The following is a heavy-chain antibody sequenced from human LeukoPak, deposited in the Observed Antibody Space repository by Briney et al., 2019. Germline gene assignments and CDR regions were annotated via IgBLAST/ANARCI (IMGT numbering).Heavy chain of an antibody. CDR2: INPDTGGT. V-gene: IGHV1-2*02. J-gene: IGHJ4*02. CDR3: ARGPRYISGRYAESFSIDY. Sequence: ASVKVSCKASGYSFNGYYLHWLRQAPGQAFEWMGWINPDTGGTNYVHKFQGRVTMTRDTSIGAAYMELSSLRSGDTAIYYCARGPRYISGRYAESFSIDYWGQGTLVTVSS. CDR1: GYSFNGYY. D-gene: IGHD6-19*01.